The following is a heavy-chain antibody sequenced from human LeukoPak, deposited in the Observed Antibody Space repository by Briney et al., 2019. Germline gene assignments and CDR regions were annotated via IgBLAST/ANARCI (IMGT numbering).Heavy chain of an antibody. Sequence: ASVKVSCKASGYTFTSYGISWVRQAPGQGLEWMGWISAYNGNTNYAQKLQGRVTMTTDTSTSTAYMELRSLRSDDTAVYYCARDSTVDTSSLHTQVFDYWGQGTLVTVSS. V-gene: IGHV1-18*01. CDR2: ISAYNGNT. J-gene: IGHJ4*02. CDR1: GYTFTSYG. CDR3: ARDSTVDTSSLHTQVFDY. D-gene: IGHD5-18*01.